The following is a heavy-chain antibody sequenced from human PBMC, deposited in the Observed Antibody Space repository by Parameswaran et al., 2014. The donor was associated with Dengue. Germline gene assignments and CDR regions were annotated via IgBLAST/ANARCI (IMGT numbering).Heavy chain of an antibody. V-gene: IGHV6-1*01. D-gene: IGHD3-10*01. J-gene: IGHJ5*02. Sequence: WIRQSPSRGLEWLGRTYYRSKWFSDYAVSVKSRITINPDTSRNQFSLHLNSVTPEDTAIYYCATGPGDWFDPWGQGTLVTVSS. CDR2: TYYRSKWFS. CDR3: ATGPGDWFDP.